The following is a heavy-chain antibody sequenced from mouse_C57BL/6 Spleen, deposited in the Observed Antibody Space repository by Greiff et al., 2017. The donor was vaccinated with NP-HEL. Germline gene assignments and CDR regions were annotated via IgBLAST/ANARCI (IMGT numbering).Heavy chain of an antibody. D-gene: IGHD1-1*01. V-gene: IGHV1-80*01. CDR3: ARPYYYGRSYWYFDV. CDR2: IYPGDGDT. J-gene: IGHJ1*03. Sequence: VQLQESGAELVKPGASVKISCKASGYAFSSYWMNWVKQRPGKGLEWIGQIYPGDGDTNYNGKFKGKATLTADKSSSTAYMQLSSLTSEDSAVYFCARPYYYGRSYWYFDVWGTGTTVTVSS. CDR1: GYAFSSYW.